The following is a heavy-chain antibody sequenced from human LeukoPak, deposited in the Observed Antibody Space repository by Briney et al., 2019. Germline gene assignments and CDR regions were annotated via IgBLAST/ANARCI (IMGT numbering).Heavy chain of an antibody. CDR2: ISYDGNSK. CDR3: AKDHVNHDSRQGFDY. Sequence: GRSLRLSCAASGFTFSSYGMHWVRQAPGKGLEWVALISYDGNSKYYADSVKGRFTISRDNSENTLYLQMSSLRAEDTAVYYCAKDHVNHDSRQGFDYWGQGTLVTVSS. J-gene: IGHJ4*02. CDR1: GFTFSSYG. V-gene: IGHV3-30*18. D-gene: IGHD3-22*01.